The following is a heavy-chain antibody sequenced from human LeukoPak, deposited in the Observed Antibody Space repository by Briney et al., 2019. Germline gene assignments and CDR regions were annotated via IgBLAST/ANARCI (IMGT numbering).Heavy chain of an antibody. V-gene: IGHV3-74*01. CDR1: GFTFSSYW. CDR3: AKSGLNRFDY. CDR2: ISDGSST. D-gene: IGHD2-15*01. J-gene: IGHJ4*02. Sequence: TGGSLRLSCAASGFTFSSYWMHWVRQAPGKGLVWVSRISDGSSTRYADSVKGRFTISRDNSKNTLYLQMNSLRAEDTAVYYCAKSGLNRFDYWGQGTLVTVSS.